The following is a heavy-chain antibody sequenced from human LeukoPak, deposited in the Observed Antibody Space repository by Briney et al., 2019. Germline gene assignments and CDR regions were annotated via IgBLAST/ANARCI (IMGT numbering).Heavy chain of an antibody. J-gene: IGHJ4*02. CDR3: ARVYDSSGRHPYYFDY. CDR2: IYYSGST. CDR1: GGSISTYY. Sequence: PSETLSLTCTVSGGSISTYYWSWIRQPPGKGLEWIGYIYYSGSTYYNPSLKSRVTISVDTSKNQFSLKLSSVTAADTAVYYCARVYDSSGRHPYYFDYWGQGTLVTVSS. V-gene: IGHV4-59*08. D-gene: IGHD3-22*01.